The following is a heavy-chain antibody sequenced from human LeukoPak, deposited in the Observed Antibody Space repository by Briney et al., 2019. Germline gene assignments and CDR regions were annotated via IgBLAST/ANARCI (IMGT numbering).Heavy chain of an antibody. V-gene: IGHV4-38-2*02. J-gene: IGHJ4*02. CDR1: GYSISSGYY. D-gene: IGHD6-13*01. CDR3: ARDSSRNLDY. CDR2: IYHSGST. Sequence: SETLSLTCTVSGYSISSGYYWGWIRQPPGKGLEWIGSIYHSGSTYYNPSLKSRVTISVDTSKNQFSLKLRSVTAADTAVYYCARDSSRNLDYWGQGTLVTVSS.